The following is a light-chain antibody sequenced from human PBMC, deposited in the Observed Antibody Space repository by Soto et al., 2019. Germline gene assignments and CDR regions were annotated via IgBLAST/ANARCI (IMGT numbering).Light chain of an antibody. CDR2: WAS. Sequence: DIVMTQSPDSLAVSLGERATINCKSIQNVLYSSNNKNYLAWYQQKPGQPPKLLIYWASTRESGVPDRFSGSGSGTDFTLTISSLQAEDVAVYYCLQYFSTPWTFGLGTKVEIK. V-gene: IGKV4-1*01. J-gene: IGKJ1*01. CDR1: QNVLYSSNNKNY. CDR3: LQYFSTPWT.